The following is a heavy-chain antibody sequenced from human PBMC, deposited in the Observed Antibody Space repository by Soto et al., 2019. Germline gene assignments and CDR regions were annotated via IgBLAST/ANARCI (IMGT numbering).Heavy chain of an antibody. CDR2: IYYSGST. J-gene: IGHJ6*03. CDR3: ATYYDFWSGRYEGYYMDV. V-gene: IGHV4-39*01. CDR1: GGSISSSSYY. Sequence: SETLSLTCTVSGGSISSSSYYWGWIRQPPGKGLEWIGSIYYSGSTYYNPSLKSRVTISVDTSKNQFSLKLSSVTAADTAVYYCATYYDFWSGRYEGYYMDVWGKGTTVTVSS. D-gene: IGHD3-3*01.